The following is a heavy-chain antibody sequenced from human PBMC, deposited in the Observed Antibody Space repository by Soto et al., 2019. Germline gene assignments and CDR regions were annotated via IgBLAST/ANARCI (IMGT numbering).Heavy chain of an antibody. Sequence: KTSETRSLTWNVSGGSINSAVYYGMWIRQHPGKGLEWIGYIFYSGRTYYNPSLKSRVTISIGTSKTQFSLKLSSVTAADTAVYYCARGEDAFFYYGLDVWGQGITVTVSS. CDR2: IFYSGRT. CDR3: ARGEDAFFYYGLDV. V-gene: IGHV4-31*02. CDR1: GGSINSAVYY. J-gene: IGHJ6*02.